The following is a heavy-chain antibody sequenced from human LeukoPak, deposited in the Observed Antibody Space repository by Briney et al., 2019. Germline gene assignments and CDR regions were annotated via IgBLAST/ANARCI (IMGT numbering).Heavy chain of an antibody. CDR1: GFFLTSYA. J-gene: IGHJ5*02. D-gene: IGHD2-21*02. CDR2: MYADGSVT. Sequence: GGSLRLSCVGSGFFLTSYATSWVRLTPGKGLQWAAGMYADGSVTQYEDAVKGRFTIYRDTSKNTLYLQMNSLRDDDTALYYCVKDMTYGDGKWEFDLWGQGTPVTVSS. CDR3: VKDMTYGDGKWEFDL. V-gene: IGHV3-23*03.